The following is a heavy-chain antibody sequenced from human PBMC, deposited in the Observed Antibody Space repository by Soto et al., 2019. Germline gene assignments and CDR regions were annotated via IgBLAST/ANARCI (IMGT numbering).Heavy chain of an antibody. V-gene: IGHV4-39*01. Sequence: PSETLSLTCTVSGGSISSSSYYWGWIRQPPGKGLEWIGSIYYSGGTYYNPSLKSRVTISVDTSKNQFSLKLSSVTAADTAVYYCASDDFWSGYYEAFDIWGQATMVTVSS. CDR3: ASDDFWSGYYEAFDI. CDR1: GGSISSSSYY. CDR2: IYYSGGT. D-gene: IGHD3-3*01. J-gene: IGHJ3*02.